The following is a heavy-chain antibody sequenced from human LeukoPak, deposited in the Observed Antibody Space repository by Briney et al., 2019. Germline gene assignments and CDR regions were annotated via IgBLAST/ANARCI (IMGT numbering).Heavy chain of an antibody. V-gene: IGHV1-8*01. CDR1: GYTFTSYD. CDR2: TNPNSGNT. D-gene: IGHD3-3*01. CDR3: ARGGNDFWSGYNWFDP. Sequence: VASVKVSCKASGYTFTSYDINWVRQATGQGLEWMGWTNPNSGNTGYAQKFQGRVTMTRNTSISTAYMELSSLRSEDTALYYCARGGNDFWSGYNWFDPWGQGTLVTVSS. J-gene: IGHJ5*02.